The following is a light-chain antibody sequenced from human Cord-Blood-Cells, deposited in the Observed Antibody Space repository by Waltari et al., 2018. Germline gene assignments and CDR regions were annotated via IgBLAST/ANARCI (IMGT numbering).Light chain of an antibody. CDR3: QQRSNWPWT. Sequence: EIVLTQSPATLSLSPGERATLSCRASQSVSSYLAWYQHKPGQAPRLLIYDASNRATGIPARFSGSGSVTDFTLTISSLEPEDFAVYYCQQRSNWPWTFGQGTKVEIK. CDR1: QSVSSY. CDR2: DAS. V-gene: IGKV3-11*01. J-gene: IGKJ1*01.